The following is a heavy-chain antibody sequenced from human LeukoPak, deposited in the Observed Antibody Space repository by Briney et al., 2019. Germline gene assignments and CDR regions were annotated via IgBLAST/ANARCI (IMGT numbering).Heavy chain of an antibody. CDR3: AKDVTERWVQFDAFDI. V-gene: IGHV3-23*01. CDR2: ISGSGGST. D-gene: IGHD5-24*01. J-gene: IGHJ3*02. Sequence: GGSLRLSCAASGFTFSSYAMSWVRQAPGKGLEWVSAISGSGGSTYYADSVKGRFTISRDNSKNTLYLQMNSMRAEDTAVYYCAKDVTERWVQFDAFDIWGEGRMVTVVS. CDR1: GFTFSSYA.